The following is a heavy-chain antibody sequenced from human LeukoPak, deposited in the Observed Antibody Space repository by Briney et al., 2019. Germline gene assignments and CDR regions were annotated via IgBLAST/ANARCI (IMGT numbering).Heavy chain of an antibody. J-gene: IGHJ3*02. CDR2: IYYSGST. D-gene: IGHD6-6*01. Sequence: KSSETLSLTCTVSGGSISSYYWSWIRQPPGKGLEWIGYIYYSGSTNYNPSLKSRVTISVDTSKNQFSLKLSSVTAADTAVYYCATLRELGAFDIWGQGTMVTVSS. V-gene: IGHV4-59*08. CDR1: GGSISSYY. CDR3: ATLRELGAFDI.